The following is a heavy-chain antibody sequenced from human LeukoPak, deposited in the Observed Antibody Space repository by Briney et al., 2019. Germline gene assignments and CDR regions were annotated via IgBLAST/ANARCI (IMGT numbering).Heavy chain of an antibody. D-gene: IGHD1-1*01. CDR1: GVSIKSYY. CDR2: IYTSGST. J-gene: IGHJ4*02. CDR3: ARGPGTATNY. Sequence: SETLSLMCTVSGVSIKSYYWSWPRQPAGKGLEWIGRIYTSGSTNYNPSLKSRVTMSVDTSKNQFSLKLSSVTAADTAVYYCARGPGTATNYWGQGTLVTVSS. V-gene: IGHV4-4*07.